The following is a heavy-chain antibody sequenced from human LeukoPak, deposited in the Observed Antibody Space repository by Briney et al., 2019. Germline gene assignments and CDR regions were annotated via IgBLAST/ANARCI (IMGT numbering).Heavy chain of an antibody. J-gene: IGHJ4*02. CDR3: ARSSEGAIDY. CDR1: GFTFSSYA. V-gene: IGHV3-30*04. Sequence: GGSLRLSCTASGFTFSSYAMHWVRQAPGKGLEWVAVIQYHGFTKNYADSVQGRFTISRDNSKDTLSLQMNSLRDDDTAVYYCARSSEGAIDYWGQGTLVTVSS. CDR2: IQYHGFTK.